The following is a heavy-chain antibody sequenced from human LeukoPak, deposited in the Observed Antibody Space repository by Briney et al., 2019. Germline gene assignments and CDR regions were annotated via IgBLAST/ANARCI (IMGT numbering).Heavy chain of an antibody. V-gene: IGHV1-8*01. J-gene: IGHJ4*02. CDR3: AREVLAVAGTSDDY. CDR1: GYTFTSYD. D-gene: IGHD6-19*01. Sequence: ASVKVSCKASGYTFTSYDINWVRQATGQGLEWMGWMNPNSGNTGYAQKFQGRVTMTRNTSISTAYMELSSLRSEDTAMYYCAREVLAVAGTSDDYWGQGTLVTVSS. CDR2: MNPNSGNT.